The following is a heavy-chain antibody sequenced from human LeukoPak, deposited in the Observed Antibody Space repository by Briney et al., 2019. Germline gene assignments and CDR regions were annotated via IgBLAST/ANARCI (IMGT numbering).Heavy chain of an antibody. CDR1: GGSISSYY. Sequence: SETLSLTCTVSGGSISSYYWSWIRQPPGKGLEWIGDIYYDGSTNYNPSLKSRVTISVDTSKNQFSLKLSSVTAADTAVYYCARVVRLVAADWFDPWGQGILVTVSS. CDR3: ARVVRLVAADWFDP. D-gene: IGHD6-25*01. J-gene: IGHJ5*02. V-gene: IGHV4-59*01. CDR2: IYYDGST.